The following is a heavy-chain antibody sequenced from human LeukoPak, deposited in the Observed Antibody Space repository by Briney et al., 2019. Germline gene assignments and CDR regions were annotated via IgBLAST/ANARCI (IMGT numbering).Heavy chain of an antibody. V-gene: IGHV3-74*01. CDR3: ARVGKSGSYYYFDY. Sequence: GGSLRLSCAASGFTFGNYWMHWVRQAPGKGLVWVSRINTDGRNTGYADSVKGRFTISRDNAKNTLYLQMTILTAEDTAVYYCARVGKSGSYYYFDYWGQGTLVTVSS. J-gene: IGHJ4*02. CDR2: INTDGRNT. D-gene: IGHD1-26*01. CDR1: GFTFGNYW.